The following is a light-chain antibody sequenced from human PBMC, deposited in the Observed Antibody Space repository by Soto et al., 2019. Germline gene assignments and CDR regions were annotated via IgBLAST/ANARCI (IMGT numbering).Light chain of an antibody. CDR1: QSVSSN. J-gene: IGKJ4*01. V-gene: IGKV3-15*01. Sequence: EIVMTQSPATLSVSPGERATLSCRASQSVSSNLAWYQQKPGQAPRLLIYGASTRATGIPARFSGSGSGTXXXXXXXXXXXEDFAVYYCQKKKNGPPLTFGGGPKVEIK. CDR3: QKKKNGPPLT. CDR2: GAS.